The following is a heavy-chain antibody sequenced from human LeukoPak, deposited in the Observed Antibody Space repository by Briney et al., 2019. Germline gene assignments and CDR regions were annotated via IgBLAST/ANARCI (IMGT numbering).Heavy chain of an antibody. J-gene: IGHJ4*02. CDR3: ARGPPWKGVVVPAYGKRFDY. V-gene: IGHV3-21*01. CDR1: GFTFSSYS. Sequence: GGSLRLSCAASGFTFSSYSMNWVRQAPGKGLEWVSSISSSSSYIYYADSVKGRFTISRDNAKNSLYLQMNSLRAEDTAVYYCARGPPWKGVVVPAYGKRFDYWGQGTLVTVSS. CDR2: ISSSSSYI. D-gene: IGHD2-2*01.